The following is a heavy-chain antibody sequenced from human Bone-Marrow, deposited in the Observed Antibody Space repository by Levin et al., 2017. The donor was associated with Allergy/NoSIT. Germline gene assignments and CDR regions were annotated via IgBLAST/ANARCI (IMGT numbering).Heavy chain of an antibody. J-gene: IGHJ6*02. CDR3: AFKGGDSSWYASPWAGYYGMDV. V-gene: IGHV4-34*01. Sequence: SETLSLTCAVYGGSFSGYYWSWIRQPPGKGLEWIGEINHSGSTNYNPSLKSRVTISVDTSKNQFSLKLSSVTAADTAVYYCAFKGGDSSWYASPWAGYYGMDVWGQGTTVTVSS. D-gene: IGHD6-13*01. CDR1: GGSFSGYY. CDR2: INHSGST.